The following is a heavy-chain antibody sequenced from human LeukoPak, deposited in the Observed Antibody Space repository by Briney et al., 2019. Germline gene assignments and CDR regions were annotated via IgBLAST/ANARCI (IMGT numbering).Heavy chain of an antibody. Sequence: SETLSLTCTVSGGSINSVDYYWSWIRQPAGKGLEWIGRMYNSVTTTYTPSINYNPSHKSRATTPVDTSKNQFSLNLTSVTAADTAVHYSARDGGYKRFEPWGQGTLVTVSS. CDR1: GGSINSVDYY. CDR2: MYNSVTTTYTPSI. CDR3: ARDGGYKRFEP. J-gene: IGHJ5*02. V-gene: IGHV4-61*02. D-gene: IGHD5-18*01.